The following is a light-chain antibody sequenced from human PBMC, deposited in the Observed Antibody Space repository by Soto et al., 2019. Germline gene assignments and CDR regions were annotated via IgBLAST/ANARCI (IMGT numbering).Light chain of an antibody. J-gene: IGKJ2*01. CDR3: QQGHNWPLT. V-gene: IGKV3-15*01. CDR2: SAS. Sequence: EIVMTQSPATLSVSPGERATLSCRASQSISTELAWYQQKPGQPPRLLIYSASTGATGVPARFTGSGSGSEFTLTISGLQSEDFTVYYCQQGHNWPLTFGQRTRLEI. CDR1: QSISTE.